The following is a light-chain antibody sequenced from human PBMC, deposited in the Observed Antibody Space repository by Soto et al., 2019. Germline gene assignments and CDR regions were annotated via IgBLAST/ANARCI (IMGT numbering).Light chain of an antibody. V-gene: IGKV1-5*01. Sequence: DIQMTQSPSTLSASVGDRVTISCRAGQSISTWLAWYQQKPGKAPTLLSYDASTLESGVPSRFSGSGSGTQFTLTITSLQPDDTATYYCQQYNSYSWTFGQGTKV. CDR2: DAS. CDR3: QQYNSYSWT. CDR1: QSISTW. J-gene: IGKJ1*01.